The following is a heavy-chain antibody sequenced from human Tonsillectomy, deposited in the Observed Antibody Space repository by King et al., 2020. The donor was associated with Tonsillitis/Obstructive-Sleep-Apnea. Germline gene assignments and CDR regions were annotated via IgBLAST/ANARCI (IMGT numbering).Heavy chain of an antibody. J-gene: IGHJ6*03. D-gene: IGHD1-7*01. CDR2: INVYNGNT. CDR1: GYTFISYG. CDR3: ARGGTTASYYYMDV. V-gene: IGHV1-18*01. Sequence: VQLVQSGAEVKKPGASVKVSCKASGYTFISYGISWVRQAPGQGLEWIGWINVYNGNTNHAQKFHGRVIMTTDTSTSTAYMELWSLRSDDTAVYYCARGGTTASYYYMDVWGKGTTVTVSS.